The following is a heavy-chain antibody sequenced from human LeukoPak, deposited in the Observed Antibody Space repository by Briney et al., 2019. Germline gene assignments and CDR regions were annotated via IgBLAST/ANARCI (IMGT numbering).Heavy chain of an antibody. V-gene: IGHV1-2*02. CDR1: GYTFTGYY. D-gene: IGHD3-3*01. CDR2: INPNSGGT. J-gene: IGHJ4*02. CDR3: ARDRYFSSGVLTS. Sequence: ASVKVSCKASGYTFTGYYMHWVRRAPGQGLEWMGWINPNSGGTNYAQKFQGRVTMTRDTSISTAYMELSRLRSDDTAVYYCARDRYFSSGVLTSWGQGTLVTVSS.